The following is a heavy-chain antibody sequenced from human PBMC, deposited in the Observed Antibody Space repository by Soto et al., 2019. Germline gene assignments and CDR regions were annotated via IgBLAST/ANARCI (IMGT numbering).Heavy chain of an antibody. V-gene: IGHV3-30*18. CDR1: GLTFSRYG. Sequence: QVQLVESGGGVVKPGRSLRLSCAASGLTFSRYGMHWVRQAPCKGLEWLAVISDDGSNKYYADSVKGRLTISRDNAKNTLYLQMNGLRAEDTAVYYCAKDSEELLRKYYFDYWGQVTLVTVSS. J-gene: IGHJ4*02. CDR3: AKDSEELLRKYYFDY. CDR2: ISDDGSNK. D-gene: IGHD1-26*01.